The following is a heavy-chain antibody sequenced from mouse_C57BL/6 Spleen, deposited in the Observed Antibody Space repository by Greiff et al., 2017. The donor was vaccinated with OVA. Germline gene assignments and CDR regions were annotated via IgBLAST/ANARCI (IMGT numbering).Heavy chain of an antibody. CDR1: GFTFSDYG. D-gene: IGHD2-1*01. Sequence: EVMLVESGGGLVKPGGSLKLSCAASGFTFSDYGMHWVRQAPEKGLEWVAYISSGSSTIYYADTVKGRFTISRDNAKNTLFLQMTSLRSEDTAMYYCARGKLQYYGNLDYAMDYWGQGTSVTVSS. V-gene: IGHV5-17*01. CDR2: ISSGSSTI. J-gene: IGHJ4*01. CDR3: ARGKLQYYGNLDYAMDY.